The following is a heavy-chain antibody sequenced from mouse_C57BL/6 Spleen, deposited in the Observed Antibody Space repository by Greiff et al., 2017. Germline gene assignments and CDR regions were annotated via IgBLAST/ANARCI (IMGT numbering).Heavy chain of an antibody. Sequence: VQLQQSGAELVRPGASVTLSCKASGYTFTDYEMHWVKQTPVHGLEWIGAIDPETGGTAYNQKFKGKAILTADTSSSTAYMELRSRTSEDSAVYYCTRGGIYDGNFVKFAYWGQGTLVTVSA. D-gene: IGHD2-1*01. V-gene: IGHV1-15*01. CDR3: TRGGIYDGNFVKFAY. J-gene: IGHJ3*01. CDR1: GYTFTDYE. CDR2: IDPETGGT.